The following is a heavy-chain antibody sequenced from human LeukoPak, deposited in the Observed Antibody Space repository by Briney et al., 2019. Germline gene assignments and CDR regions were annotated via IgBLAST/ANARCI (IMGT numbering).Heavy chain of an antibody. CDR3: ARLGPGGHGQFDY. Sequence: SETLSLTCTVSGGPLSDYYWTWVRQPPGKGLEWMGYINYSGSTNYNPTLKSRVTISVDTTKTQSSQRRTSGTGAGTAVYYCARLGPGGHGQFDYWGQGTMVTVSS. D-gene: IGHD5-12*01. CDR2: INYSGST. CDR1: GGPLSDYY. V-gene: IGHV4-59*01. J-gene: IGHJ4*02.